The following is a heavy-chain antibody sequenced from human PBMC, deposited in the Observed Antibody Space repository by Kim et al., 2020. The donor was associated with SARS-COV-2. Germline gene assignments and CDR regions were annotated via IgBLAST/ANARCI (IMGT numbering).Heavy chain of an antibody. CDR3: ARDNAAMVTLTVHFDS. V-gene: IGHV4-39*07. D-gene: IGHD5-18*01. Sequence: SLKSRVTISVDTSKNQFSLKLSSVTAADTAVYYCARDNAAMVTLTVHFDSWGQGTLVTVYS. J-gene: IGHJ4*02.